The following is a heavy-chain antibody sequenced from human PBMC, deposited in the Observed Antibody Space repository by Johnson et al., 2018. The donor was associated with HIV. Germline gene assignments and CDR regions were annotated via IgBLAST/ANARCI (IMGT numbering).Heavy chain of an antibody. Sequence: EVQLVESGGGVVRPGGSLRLSCVVSGFKFDDYGMNWVRQAPGKGLEWVSGINWNGGSTTYADSVKGRFTISRDNAKNSLYLQMNSLRDEDTALYYCARDPNYNSVDAFDIWGQGTMVTVSS. J-gene: IGHJ3*02. CDR2: INWNGGST. CDR1: GFKFDDYG. D-gene: IGHD3-10*01. V-gene: IGHV3-20*04. CDR3: ARDPNYNSVDAFDI.